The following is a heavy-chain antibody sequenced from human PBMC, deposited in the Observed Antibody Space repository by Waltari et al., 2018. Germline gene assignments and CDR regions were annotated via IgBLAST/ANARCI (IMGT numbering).Heavy chain of an antibody. CDR2: IIPIFGTA. D-gene: IGHD6-13*01. J-gene: IGHJ6*02. V-gene: IGHV1-69*05. Sequence: QVQLVQSGAEVKKPGSSVKVSCKASGGTFSSYAISWVRQAPGQGLEWMGGIIPIFGTANYAQKFQCRVTITTDESTSTAYMELSSLRSEDTAVYYCAKAPYSSSWYAYYYGMDVWGQGTTVTVSS. CDR1: GGTFSSYA. CDR3: AKAPYSSSWYAYYYGMDV.